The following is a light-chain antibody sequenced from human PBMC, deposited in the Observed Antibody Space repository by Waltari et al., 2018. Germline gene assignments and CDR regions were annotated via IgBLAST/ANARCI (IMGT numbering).Light chain of an antibody. V-gene: IGKV3-20*01. CDR2: STY. CDR1: QTVSTIA. Sequence: EIVLTQSPGTLSLSPGDRATLSCRAIQTVSTIALSWYQQKPGQAPRVLIYSTYNRATGIPDRFSGSGSGTDFTLTINRLAPEDFAMYYCQQYDGIVVTFGGGTKVEI. J-gene: IGKJ4*01. CDR3: QQYDGIVVT.